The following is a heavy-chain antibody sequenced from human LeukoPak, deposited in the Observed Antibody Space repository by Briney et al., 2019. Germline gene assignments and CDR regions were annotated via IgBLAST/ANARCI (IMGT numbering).Heavy chain of an antibody. V-gene: IGHV4-59*12. CDR3: ARGPPPDFDY. J-gene: IGHJ4*02. Sequence: SETLSLTCTVSGGSITSYYWSWIRQPPGKGLEWIGYIFDSGSTNYNPSLKSRVTMSVDTSKNQFSLRLTSVTAADTAVYYCARGPPPDFDYWGQGTLVTVSS. CDR2: IFDSGST. CDR1: GGSITSYY.